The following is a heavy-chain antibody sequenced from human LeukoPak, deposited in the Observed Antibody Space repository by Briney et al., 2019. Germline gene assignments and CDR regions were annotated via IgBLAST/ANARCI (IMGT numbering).Heavy chain of an antibody. CDR2: IYPGDSDT. CDR1: GYSFTSYW. J-gene: IGHJ4*02. Sequence: GESLKISCKGSGYSFTSYWIGWVRQTPGKGLEWMGIIYPGDSDTRYSLSFHGQATISADTSLSPAYLQWSSLKASDTAIYYCARLGDGYNYYFDYWSQGTLVTLPS. V-gene: IGHV5-51*01. D-gene: IGHD5-24*01. CDR3: ARLGDGYNYYFDY.